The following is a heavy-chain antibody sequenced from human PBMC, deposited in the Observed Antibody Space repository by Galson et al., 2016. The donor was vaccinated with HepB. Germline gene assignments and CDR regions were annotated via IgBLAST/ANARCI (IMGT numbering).Heavy chain of an antibody. CDR1: GDSVYNNGAA. V-gene: IGHV6-1*01. CDR2: TFYRSTWEN. Sequence: AISGDSVYNNGAAWVWIRQSPSRGFEWLGRTFYRSTWENHYAGSVRNRITISPDTSRNQFSLQLNSVTPEDTAVYYCARAVMLGRGMDVWGQGTTVTVSS. CDR3: ARAVMLGRGMDV. J-gene: IGHJ6*02. D-gene: IGHD3-10*01.